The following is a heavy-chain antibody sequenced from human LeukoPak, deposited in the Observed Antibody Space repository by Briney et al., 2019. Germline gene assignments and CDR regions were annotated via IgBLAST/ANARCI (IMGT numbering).Heavy chain of an antibody. CDR2: IKQDGSEK. D-gene: IGHD3-22*01. J-gene: IGHJ1*01. CDR1: GFTFSSYW. V-gene: IGHV3-7*03. Sequence: GGSLRLSCAASGFTFSSYWMSWVRQALGKGLEWVANIKQDGSEKYYVDSVKGRFTISRDNAKNSLYLQMNSLRAEDTAVYYCAKDLNTYRYDSRDLQHWGQGTLVTVSS. CDR3: AKDLNTYRYDSRDLQH.